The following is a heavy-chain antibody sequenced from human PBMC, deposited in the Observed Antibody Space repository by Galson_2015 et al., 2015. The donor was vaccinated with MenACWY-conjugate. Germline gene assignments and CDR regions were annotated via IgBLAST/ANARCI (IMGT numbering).Heavy chain of an antibody. CDR3: ARHCHCDSGRYYSQFDF. J-gene: IGHJ4*02. CDR2: IYSSGRT. CDR1: DDSIRTNY. Sequence: ETLSLTCTVSDDSIRTNYWSWIRQPPGKGLEWIGYIYSSGRTNYNPSLKNRVTMSMDTSNKQLSLSLTSVTAADTAVCYCARHCHCDSGRYYSQFDFWGQGTLVTVSS. V-gene: IGHV4-59*08. D-gene: IGHD3-22*01.